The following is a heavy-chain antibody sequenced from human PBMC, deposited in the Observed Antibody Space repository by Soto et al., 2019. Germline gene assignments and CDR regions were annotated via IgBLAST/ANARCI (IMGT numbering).Heavy chain of an antibody. CDR2: INPNSGGT. CDR3: ARGITIFGVVINWFDP. V-gene: IGHV1-2*04. CDR1: GGTFSSYA. Sequence: ASVKVSCKASGGTFSSYAISWVRQAPGQGLEWMGWINPNSGGTNYAQKFQGWVTMTRDTSISTAYMELSRLRSDDTAVYYCARGITIFGVVINWFDPWGQGTLVTVSS. D-gene: IGHD3-3*01. J-gene: IGHJ5*02.